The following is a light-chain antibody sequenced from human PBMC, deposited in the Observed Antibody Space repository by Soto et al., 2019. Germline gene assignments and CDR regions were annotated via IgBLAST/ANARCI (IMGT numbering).Light chain of an antibody. CDR2: DVS. V-gene: IGLV2-14*03. CDR1: SSDVGGYDY. Sequence: QSALTQPASVSGSPGQSITISCTGTSSDVGGYDYVSWYQQHPGKAPKLMIYDVSNRPSGVSNRFSGSQSGNTASLTISGLQAEDEADYYCSSYTSSSTWVFGGGTKLTFL. J-gene: IGLJ3*02. CDR3: SSYTSSSTWV.